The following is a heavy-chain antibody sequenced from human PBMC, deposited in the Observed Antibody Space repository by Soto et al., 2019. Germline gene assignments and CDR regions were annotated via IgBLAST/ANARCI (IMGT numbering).Heavy chain of an antibody. CDR2: ITASRSFT. CDR3: VKDSSRWYYFDY. Sequence: EVQLLESGGALVQPGGSLRLACAGSGFTFNNFAMSWVRQAPGKGLVWVSGITASRSFTYYAASVKSRFTISRDNRKNTLSLQIDSLRGEDTASYYCVKDSSRWYYFDYWGPATLVTVSS. D-gene: IGHD6-13*01. CDR1: GFTFNNFA. V-gene: IGHV3-23*01. J-gene: IGHJ4*02.